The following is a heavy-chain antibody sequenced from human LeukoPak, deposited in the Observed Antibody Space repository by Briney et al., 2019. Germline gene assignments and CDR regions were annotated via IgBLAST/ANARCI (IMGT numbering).Heavy chain of an antibody. CDR1: GFTFRTYA. CDR3: ARDWNQFDY. Sequence: GGSLRLSCAASGFTFRTYAMHWVRQAPGKGIEWVAVTSYDGSNKYYADSVKGRFTISRDNSKNTLYLQMNSLRDEDTAVYYCARDWNQFDYWGQGTLVTVSS. V-gene: IGHV3-30*01. J-gene: IGHJ4*02. CDR2: TSYDGSNK. D-gene: IGHD1-1*01.